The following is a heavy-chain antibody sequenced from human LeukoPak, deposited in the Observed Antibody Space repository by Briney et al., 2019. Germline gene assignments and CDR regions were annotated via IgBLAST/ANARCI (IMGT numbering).Heavy chain of an antibody. D-gene: IGHD2-15*01. CDR1: GGSISSYY. CDR3: AREMGYRAFDI. CDR2: IYYSGST. V-gene: IGHV4-59*01. Sequence: WETLSLTCTVSGGSISSYYWRWIRQPPGKGLEWIGYIYYSGSTNDNPSLKSRVTISVDTSNKQFSLKLSSVTAADTAVYYCAREMGYRAFDICGQGTMVTVSS. J-gene: IGHJ3*02.